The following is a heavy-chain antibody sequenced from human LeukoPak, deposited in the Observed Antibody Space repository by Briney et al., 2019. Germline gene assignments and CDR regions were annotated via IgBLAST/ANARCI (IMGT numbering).Heavy chain of an antibody. V-gene: IGHV4-4*07. CDR2: VHRSGDT. J-gene: IGHJ6*02. D-gene: IGHD3-9*01. Sequence: SETLSLTCSVSGGSISSYYWSWIRQPAGEGLEWIGRVHRSGDTNYNPSLESRLTMSVETSKNQISLRLRSVSAADTAVYYCARDDFEYSVHYGMGVWGQGTTVTVSS. CDR1: GGSISSYY. CDR3: ARDDFEYSVHYGMGV.